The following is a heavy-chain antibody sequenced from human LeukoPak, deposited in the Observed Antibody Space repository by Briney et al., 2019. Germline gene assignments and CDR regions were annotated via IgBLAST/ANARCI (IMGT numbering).Heavy chain of an antibody. CDR1: GYTFTSYA. CDR3: ARDIPPGGITMVRGVIPGAFDI. Sequence: GASVKVSCKASGYTFTSYAMNWVRQAPGQGLEWMGWINTNTGNPTYAQGFTGRFVFSLDTSVSTAYLQISSLKAEDTAVYYCARDIPPGGITMVRGVIPGAFDIWGQGTMVTVSS. D-gene: IGHD3-10*01. CDR2: INTNTGNP. V-gene: IGHV7-4-1*02. J-gene: IGHJ3*02.